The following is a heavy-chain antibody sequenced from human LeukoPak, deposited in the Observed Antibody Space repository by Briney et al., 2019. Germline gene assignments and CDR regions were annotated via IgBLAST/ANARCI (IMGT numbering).Heavy chain of an antibody. CDR3: AGDYYDSSGYYRNWFDP. D-gene: IGHD3-22*01. Sequence: SETLSLTCAVYGGSLSSYYWSWIRQPPGKRLEWIGEIDHSGTTNYNPSLKSRVTISIDTSKNQFSLKLSSVTAADTAVYYCAGDYYDSSGYYRNWFDPWGQGTLVTVSS. CDR1: GGSLSSYY. J-gene: IGHJ5*02. CDR2: IDHSGTT. V-gene: IGHV4-34*01.